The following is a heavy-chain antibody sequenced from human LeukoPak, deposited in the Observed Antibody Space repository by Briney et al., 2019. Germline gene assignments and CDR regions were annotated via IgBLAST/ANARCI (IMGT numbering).Heavy chain of an antibody. Sequence: GGSLRLSCAASGFIFSNYEMNWVRQAPGKGLEWVSYISTSGKTIYYADSVKGRFTISRDNAKNSLYLQMNSLRADDTAVYYCARDRSSSWSLFDYRGQGILVTVSS. CDR1: GFIFSNYE. D-gene: IGHD6-13*01. V-gene: IGHV3-48*03. J-gene: IGHJ4*02. CDR3: ARDRSSSWSLFDY. CDR2: ISTSGKTI.